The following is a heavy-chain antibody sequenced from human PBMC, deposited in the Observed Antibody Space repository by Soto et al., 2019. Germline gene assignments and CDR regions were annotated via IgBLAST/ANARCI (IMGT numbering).Heavy chain of an antibody. Sequence: EVQLVQSGAEVKKPGESLRISCKGSGYSFTSYWISWVRQMPGKGLEWMGRIDPSDSYTNYSPSFQGHVTISADKSIDTASLQWSSLKASDTAVYYCARLQAAAGDYDLTFDYWGQGTLVTVSS. J-gene: IGHJ4*02. D-gene: IGHD6-13*01. CDR1: GYSFTSYW. V-gene: IGHV5-10-1*01. CDR2: IDPSDSYT. CDR3: ARLQAAAGDYDLTFDY.